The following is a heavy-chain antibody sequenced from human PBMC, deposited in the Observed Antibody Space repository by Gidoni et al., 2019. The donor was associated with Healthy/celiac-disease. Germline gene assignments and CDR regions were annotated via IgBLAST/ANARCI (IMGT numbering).Heavy chain of an antibody. Sequence: QVQLVQSGAEVKKPGASVKVSCKASGYTFTGYYMHWVRQAPGQGLEWMGWINPNSGGTNYAQKFQGRFTMTRDTSISTAYMELSRLRSDDTAVYYCARDPRGGWSSGWSAPDYWGQGTLVTVSS. J-gene: IGHJ4*02. V-gene: IGHV1-2*02. D-gene: IGHD6-19*01. CDR3: ARDPRGGWSSGWSAPDY. CDR1: GYTFTGYY. CDR2: INPNSGGT.